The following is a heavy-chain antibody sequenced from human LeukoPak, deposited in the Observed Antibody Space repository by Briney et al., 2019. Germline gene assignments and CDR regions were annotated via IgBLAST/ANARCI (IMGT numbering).Heavy chain of an antibody. CDR3: AREAYSSSSPPQYFQH. J-gene: IGHJ1*01. Sequence: GASVKVSCKASGGTFSSYAISWVRQAPGQGLEWMGGIIPIFGTANYAQKFQGRVTITADESTSTAYMELSSLRSEDTAVYYCAREAYSSSSPPQYFQHWGQGTLVTVSS. CDR2: IIPIFGTA. D-gene: IGHD6-6*01. CDR1: GGTFSSYA. V-gene: IGHV1-69*13.